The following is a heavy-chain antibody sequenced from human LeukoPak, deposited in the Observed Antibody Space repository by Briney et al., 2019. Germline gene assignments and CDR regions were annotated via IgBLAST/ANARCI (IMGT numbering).Heavy chain of an antibody. D-gene: IGHD1-26*01. V-gene: IGHV3-9*01. Sequence: PGGSLRLSCAASGFTFDDYAMHWVRQAPGKGLEWVSGISWNSGSIGYADSVKGRFTISRDNAKNSLYLQMNSLRAEDTALYYCAKGMILRGGATTNNWFDPWGQGTLVTVSS. CDR2: ISWNSGSI. CDR1: GFTFDDYA. CDR3: AKGMILRGGATTNNWFDP. J-gene: IGHJ5*02.